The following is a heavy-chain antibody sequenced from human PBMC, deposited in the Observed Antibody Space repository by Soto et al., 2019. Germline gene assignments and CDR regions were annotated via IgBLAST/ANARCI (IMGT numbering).Heavy chain of an antibody. CDR1: GFTFSGSA. D-gene: IGHD4-17*01. Sequence: GGSLRLSCAASGFTFSGSAMHWVRQASGKGLEWVGRIRSKANKYPTAYAASVKGRFTISRDDSKNTAYLQMNSLKTEDTAVYYCTRHPPLRSVYGDSTYWGQGTLVTVSS. V-gene: IGHV3-73*01. J-gene: IGHJ4*02. CDR2: IRSKANKYPT. CDR3: TRHPPLRSVYGDSTY.